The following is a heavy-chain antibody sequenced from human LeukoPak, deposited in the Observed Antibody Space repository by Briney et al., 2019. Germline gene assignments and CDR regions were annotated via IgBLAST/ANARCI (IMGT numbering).Heavy chain of an antibody. CDR3: ARSTGWSSDLFDY. V-gene: IGHV4-39*07. J-gene: IGHJ4*02. D-gene: IGHD6-19*01. CDR1: GGSISSSSYY. Sequence: SETLSLTCTVSGGSISSSSYYWGWIRQPPGKGLEWIGSIYYSGSTYYNPSLKSRVTISVDTSKNQFSLRLISMTAADTAVYYCARSTGWSSDLFDYWGQGTLVTVSS. CDR2: IYYSGST.